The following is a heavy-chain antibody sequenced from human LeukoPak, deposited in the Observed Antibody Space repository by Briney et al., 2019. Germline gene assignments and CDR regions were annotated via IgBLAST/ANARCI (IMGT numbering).Heavy chain of an antibody. Sequence: PGGSLRLSCAASGFTFSSYGMHWVRQAPGKGLEWVAFIRYDGSNKYYADSVKGRFTISRDNSKNTLYLQMNSLRAEDTAVYYCAKGDRSSSWYDPPYFDYWGQGTLVTVSS. V-gene: IGHV3-30*02. J-gene: IGHJ4*02. CDR3: AKGDRSSSWYDPPYFDY. CDR2: IRYDGSNK. CDR1: GFTFSSYG. D-gene: IGHD6-13*01.